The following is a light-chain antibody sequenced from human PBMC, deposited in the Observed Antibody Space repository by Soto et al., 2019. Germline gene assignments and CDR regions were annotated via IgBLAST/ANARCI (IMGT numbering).Light chain of an antibody. CDR3: HQRSNCPPIT. CDR2: DAS. V-gene: IGKV3-11*01. CDR1: QSVSSY. Sequence: DIVLTQSPSTLSLSPGERATISCRASQSVSSYLAWYQQKPGKAPRLLIYDASTRDTGSPARFSGSGSGTEFTLTISSLEHEDFAVSYCHQRSNCPPITFGQGTRLEIK. J-gene: IGKJ5*01.